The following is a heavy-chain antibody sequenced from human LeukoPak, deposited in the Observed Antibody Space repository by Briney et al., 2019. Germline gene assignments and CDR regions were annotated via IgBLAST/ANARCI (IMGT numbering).Heavy chain of an antibody. Sequence: PSETLSLTCPVSGGSISSYYWSWIRRPPGKGLEWIGYIYYNGNTNYSPSLKSRVTMSVDTSKNLFSLKVSSVTAADTAVYYCARGRSNYYGMDVWGQGTTVTVSS. V-gene: IGHV4-59*01. CDR2: IYYNGNT. CDR3: ARGRSNYYGMDV. J-gene: IGHJ6*02. CDR1: GGSISSYY. D-gene: IGHD1-26*01.